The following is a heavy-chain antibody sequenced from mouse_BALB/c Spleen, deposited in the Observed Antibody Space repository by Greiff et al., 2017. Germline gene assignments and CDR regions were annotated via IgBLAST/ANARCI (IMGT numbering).Heavy chain of an antibody. CDR2: ISSGGGST. J-gene: IGHJ4*01. Sequence: EVKLVESGGGLVKPGGSLKLSCAASGFAFSSYDMSWVRQTPEKRLEWVAYISSGGGSTYYPDTVKGRFTISRDNAKNTLYLQMSSLKSEDTAMYYCARHEQLSYAMDYWGQGTSVTVSS. CDR3: ARHEQLSYAMDY. D-gene: IGHD3-1*01. CDR1: GFAFSSYD. V-gene: IGHV5-12-1*01.